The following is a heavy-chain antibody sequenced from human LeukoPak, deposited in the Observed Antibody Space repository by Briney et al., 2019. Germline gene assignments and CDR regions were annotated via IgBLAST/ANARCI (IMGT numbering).Heavy chain of an antibody. CDR2: IYYGGGT. J-gene: IGHJ4*02. V-gene: IGHV4-31*03. Sequence: SQTLSLTCNVSGGSISSDGYYWTWIRQLPGKGLEWIGHIYYGGGTSYNPSLKSRVTISVDTSKNQFSLKLSSVTAADTAVYYCARDEYSGSGTFDYWGQGTLVTVSS. D-gene: IGHD5-12*01. CDR3: ARDEYSGSGTFDY. CDR1: GGSISSDGYY.